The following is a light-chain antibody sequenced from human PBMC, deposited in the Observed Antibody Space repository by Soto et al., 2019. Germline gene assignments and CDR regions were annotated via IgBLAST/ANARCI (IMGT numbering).Light chain of an antibody. Sequence: DVVMTQSPLSLPVTPGEPASISCNSSQRLLHSNGYNYLDWYLQRPGQSPQLLIYLGSNRASGVPDRFSGSGSGTDFTLKISRAEADDVGVYYCMQALQSPRTFGQGTKLEIK. CDR2: LGS. CDR3: MQALQSPRT. J-gene: IGKJ2*01. CDR1: QRLLHSNGYNY. V-gene: IGKV2-28*01.